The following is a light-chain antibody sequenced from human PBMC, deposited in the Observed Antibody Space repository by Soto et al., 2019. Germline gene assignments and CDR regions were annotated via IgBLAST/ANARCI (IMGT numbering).Light chain of an antibody. V-gene: IGKV1-39*01. CDR1: QSIDTY. CDR2: VAS. Sequence: DIQMTQSPSSLSASVGDRVTVTCRASQSIDTYLNWYQQRPGQAPKLLIYVASTLQSGVPSRFSGSRSGTHFTLTISSPQPEDFATYYCQQNQDIPPTFGQGTRVERK. CDR3: QQNQDIPPT. J-gene: IGKJ1*01.